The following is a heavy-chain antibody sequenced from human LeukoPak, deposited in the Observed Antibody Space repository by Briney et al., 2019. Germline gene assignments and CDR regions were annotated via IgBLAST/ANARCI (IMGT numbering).Heavy chain of an antibody. CDR1: GYTFTSYY. Sequence: ASVKVSCKASGYTFTSYYMHWVRQAPGQGLEWMGWISAYNGNTNYAQKLQGRVTMTTDTSTSTAYMELRSLRSDDTAVYYCARVPHYDILTGYTFDYWGQGTLVTVSS. CDR2: ISAYNGNT. J-gene: IGHJ4*02. CDR3: ARVPHYDILTGYTFDY. V-gene: IGHV1-18*04. D-gene: IGHD3-9*01.